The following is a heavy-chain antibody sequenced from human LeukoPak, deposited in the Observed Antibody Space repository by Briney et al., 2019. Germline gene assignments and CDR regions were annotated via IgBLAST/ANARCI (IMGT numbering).Heavy chain of an antibody. CDR1: GASISSYY. V-gene: IGHV4-59*01. CDR2: IYYSGST. Sequence: SETLSLTCTVSGASISSYYWSWIRQSPGKGLEWIGYIYYSGSTNYNPSLKSRVTISVDTSKNQFSLKLSSVTAADTAVYYCARVRRDYYGSGSYPYFDYWGQGTLVTVSS. CDR3: ARVRRDYYGSGSYPYFDY. D-gene: IGHD3-10*01. J-gene: IGHJ4*02.